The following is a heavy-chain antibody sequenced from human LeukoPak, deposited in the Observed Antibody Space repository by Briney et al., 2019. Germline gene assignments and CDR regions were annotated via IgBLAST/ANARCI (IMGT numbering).Heavy chain of an antibody. CDR3: AKDSSSSYYFDY. V-gene: IGHV1-46*01. CDR2: INPSGGST. Sequence: ASVKVSCKASGGTFSSYAISWVRQAPGQGLEWMGMINPSGGSTSYAQKFQGRVTMTRDTSTSTVYMELSSLRSEDTAVYYCAKDSSSSYYFDYWGQGTLVTVSS. D-gene: IGHD6-13*01. CDR1: GGTFSSYA. J-gene: IGHJ4*02.